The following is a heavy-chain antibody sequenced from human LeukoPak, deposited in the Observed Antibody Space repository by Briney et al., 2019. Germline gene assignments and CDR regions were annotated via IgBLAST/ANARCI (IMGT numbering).Heavy chain of an antibody. V-gene: IGHV4-31*03. CDR3: AGGRPHPRRHFDFGTGHDGNYGMDV. CDR1: GASVTSGDYY. J-gene: IGHJ6*02. CDR2: VYYTGDT. D-gene: IGHD3/OR15-3a*01. Sequence: SQTLSLTCTVSGASVTSGDYYWSWIRQHPGKGREWIGSVYYTGDTYYSPSLKSRVAISADTSKNQFSLKVNSVTPADTAVYYCAGGRPHPRRHFDFGTGHDGNYGMDVWGQRTRVTVYS.